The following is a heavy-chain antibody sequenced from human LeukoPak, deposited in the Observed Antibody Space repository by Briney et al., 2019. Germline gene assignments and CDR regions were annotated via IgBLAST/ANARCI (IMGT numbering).Heavy chain of an antibody. CDR3: ARDGTPSSGWLNFDY. CDR2: ISGSNSYI. D-gene: IGHD6-19*01. CDR1: GFTFNSYS. Sequence: PGGSLRLSCAASGFTFNSYSMNWVRQAPGKGLEWVSFISGSNSYIYYADSMKGRFTISRDNAKNSLYLQMNSLRAEDTAVYYCARDGTPSSGWLNFDYWGQGTLVTVSS. V-gene: IGHV3-21*01. J-gene: IGHJ4*02.